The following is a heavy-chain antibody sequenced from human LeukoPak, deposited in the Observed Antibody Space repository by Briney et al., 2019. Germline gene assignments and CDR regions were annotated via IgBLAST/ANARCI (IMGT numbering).Heavy chain of an antibody. D-gene: IGHD3-3*01. Sequence: PGRSLRLSCAASGFTFNSYAIHWVRQAPGKGLEWVVVISYDGSNKYYADSVKGRFTISRDNSKNTLYLQMNSLRAEDTAVYYCAKANQRYYDFWSGFDYWGQGTLVTVSS. J-gene: IGHJ4*02. CDR2: ISYDGSNK. CDR1: GFTFNSYA. V-gene: IGHV3-30*04. CDR3: AKANQRYYDFWSGFDY.